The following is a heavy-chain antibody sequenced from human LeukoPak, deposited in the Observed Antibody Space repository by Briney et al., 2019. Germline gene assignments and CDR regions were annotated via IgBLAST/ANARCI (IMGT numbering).Heavy chain of an antibody. J-gene: IGHJ6*03. CDR1: GYTFTSYG. V-gene: IGHV1-18*01. D-gene: IGHD6-13*01. CDR2: ISAYNGNT. Sequence: GASVTVSCKASGYTFTSYGISWVRQAPGQGLEWMGWISAYNGNTNYAQKLQGRVTMTTDTSTSTAYMELRSLRSDDTAVYYCAMKYSSSWSGDGYMDVWGKGTTVTVSS. CDR3: AMKYSSSWSGDGYMDV.